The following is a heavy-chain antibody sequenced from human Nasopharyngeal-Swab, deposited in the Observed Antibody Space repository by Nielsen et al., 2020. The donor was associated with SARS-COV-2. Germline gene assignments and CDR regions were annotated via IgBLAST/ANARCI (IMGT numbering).Heavy chain of an antibody. CDR2: ISYDGSNK. V-gene: IGHV3-30-3*01. CDR1: GFTFSRST. J-gene: IGHJ4*02. Sequence: GGSLRLSCAAYGFTFSRSTMHWVRQAPGKGLEWVAVISYDGSNKYYADSVKGRFTISRDISKNTLYLQMNSLRAEDTAVFYCASTPLDSSGYYYAFHYWGRGTLVTVSS. D-gene: IGHD3-22*01. CDR3: ASTPLDSSGYYYAFHY.